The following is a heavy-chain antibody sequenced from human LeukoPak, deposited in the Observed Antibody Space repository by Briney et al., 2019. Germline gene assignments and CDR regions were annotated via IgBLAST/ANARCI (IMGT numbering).Heavy chain of an antibody. V-gene: IGHV3-33*01. J-gene: IGHJ4*02. CDR2: IWYDGSNK. D-gene: IGHD6-13*01. CDR1: GFTFSSYG. Sequence: GESLRLSCAASGFTFSSYGMHWVRQAPGKGLEWVAVIWYDGSNKYYADSVKGRFTISRDNSKNTLYLQMNSLRAEDTAVYYCARDRRAAAGTFDYWGQGTLVTVSS. CDR3: ARDRRAAAGTFDY.